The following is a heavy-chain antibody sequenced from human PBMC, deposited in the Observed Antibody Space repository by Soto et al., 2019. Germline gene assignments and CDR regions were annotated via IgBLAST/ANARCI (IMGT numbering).Heavy chain of an antibody. Sequence: QITLKESGPTLVKPTQTLTLTCTSSGISLSTSGVGVGWIRQPPGKALEWLALIYWDDDKRYSPSLKSRLTITKDTSKNQVVLTMTNMDPVDTATYYCAHTMTHGWFDPWGQGTLVTVSS. CDR1: GISLSTSGVG. V-gene: IGHV2-5*02. CDR3: AHTMTHGWFDP. J-gene: IGHJ5*02. CDR2: IYWDDDK.